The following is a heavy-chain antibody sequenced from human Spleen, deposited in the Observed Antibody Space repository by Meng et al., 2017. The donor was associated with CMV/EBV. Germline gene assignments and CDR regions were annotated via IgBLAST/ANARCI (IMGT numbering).Heavy chain of an antibody. CDR3: ARSLGIPGYHYYGMDV. J-gene: IGHJ6*02. CDR1: GYTFTGYY. Sequence: ASVKVSCKASGYTFTGYYMHWVRQAPGQGLEWMGWINPNSGGTNYAQKFQGRVTMTRDTSISTAYMDLSRLRSDDTAVYYCARSLGIPGYHYYGMDVWGQGTTVTVSS. CDR2: INPNSGGT. V-gene: IGHV1-2*02. D-gene: IGHD7-27*01.